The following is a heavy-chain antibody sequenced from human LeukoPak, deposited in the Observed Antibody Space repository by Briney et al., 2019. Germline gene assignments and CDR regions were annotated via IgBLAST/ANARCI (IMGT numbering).Heavy chain of an antibody. CDR1: GGTFSSYA. D-gene: IGHD1-1*01. Sequence: SVKVSCKASGGTFSSYAISWVRQAPGQGLEWMGGIIPIFGTANYAQKFQGRVTISADKSTGTAYMELSSLRSEDTALYYCARDQGPSLQHNWFDPWGQGTLVTVSS. CDR3: ARDQGPSLQHNWFDP. CDR2: IIPIFGTA. J-gene: IGHJ5*02. V-gene: IGHV1-69*06.